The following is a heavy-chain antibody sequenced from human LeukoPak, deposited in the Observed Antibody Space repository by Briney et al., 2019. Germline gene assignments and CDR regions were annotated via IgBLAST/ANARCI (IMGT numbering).Heavy chain of an antibody. D-gene: IGHD3-10*01. V-gene: IGHV4-34*01. J-gene: IGHJ6*04. CDR1: GGSSSGYY. CDR3: ARVGTMVRGAPDGMDV. CDR2: INHSGST. Sequence: SETLSLTCAVYGGSSSGYYWSWIRQPPGKGLEWIGEINHSGSTNYNPSLKSRVTISVDTSKNQFSLKLSSVTAADTAVYYCARVGTMVRGAPDGMDVWGKGTTVTVSS.